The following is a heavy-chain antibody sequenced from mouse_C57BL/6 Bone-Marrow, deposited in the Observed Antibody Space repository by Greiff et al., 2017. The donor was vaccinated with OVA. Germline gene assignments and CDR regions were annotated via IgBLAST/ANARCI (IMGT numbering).Heavy chain of an antibody. CDR1: GYPFPSYW. V-gene: IGHV1-55*01. D-gene: IGHD3-3*01. Sequence: QVQLQQPGAELVKPGASVKMSCKASGYPFPSYWITWVKQRPGQGLEWIGDIYPGSGSTNYNEKFKSKATLTVDTSSSTAYMQLSSLTSEDSAVYYCARRGGPAWFAYWGQGTLVTVSA. CDR3: ARRGGPAWFAY. CDR2: IYPGSGST. J-gene: IGHJ3*01.